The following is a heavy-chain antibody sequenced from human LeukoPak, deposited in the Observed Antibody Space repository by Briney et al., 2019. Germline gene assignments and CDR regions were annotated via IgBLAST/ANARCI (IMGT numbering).Heavy chain of an antibody. Sequence: GGSLRLSCAASGFTFSTYGMHWVRQAPGKGLEWVAVIWYDGSNKYYADSVKGRFTISRDNSKNTLYLQMNSLRAEDTAVYYCGKKFHGWGGGGYDYWGQGTLVTVSS. CDR2: IWYDGSNK. J-gene: IGHJ4*02. D-gene: IGHD3-16*01. V-gene: IGHV3-33*06. CDR1: GFTFSTYG. CDR3: GKKFHGWGGGGYDY.